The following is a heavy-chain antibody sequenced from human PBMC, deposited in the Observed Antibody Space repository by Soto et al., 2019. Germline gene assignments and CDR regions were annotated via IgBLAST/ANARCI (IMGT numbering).Heavy chain of an antibody. V-gene: IGHV1-18*01. CDR3: ARAWFGDFGYYFDY. Sequence: QVQLVQSGAEVKKPGASVKVSCKASGYTFTNYAISWVRQAPGQGLEWMGWISAYNGNTNYAQKLQGRVTMTTDTSTSSASMELRSLRSDDTAVYYCARAWFGDFGYYFDYWGQGTLVTVSS. J-gene: IGHJ4*02. CDR1: GYTFTNYA. CDR2: ISAYNGNT. D-gene: IGHD3-10*01.